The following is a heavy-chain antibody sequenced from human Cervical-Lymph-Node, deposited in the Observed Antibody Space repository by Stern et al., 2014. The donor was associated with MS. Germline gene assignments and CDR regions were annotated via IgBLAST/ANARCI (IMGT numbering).Heavy chain of an antibody. CDR3: ARDFVVIPAAIGYYYYYGMDV. J-gene: IGHJ6*02. Sequence: QVQLVESGAEVKKPGASVKGSCKASGYTFTGYYMHWVRQAPGHGLEWMGRINPNSGGTNYAQKFQGRVTMTRDTSISTAYMELSRLSSDDTAVYYCARDFVVIPAAIGYYYYYGMDVWGQGTTVIVSS. CDR2: INPNSGGT. D-gene: IGHD2-2*01. CDR1: GYTFTGYY. V-gene: IGHV1-2*06.